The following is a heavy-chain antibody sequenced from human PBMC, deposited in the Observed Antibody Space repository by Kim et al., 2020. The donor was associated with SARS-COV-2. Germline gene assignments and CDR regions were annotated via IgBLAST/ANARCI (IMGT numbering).Heavy chain of an antibody. D-gene: IGHD3-10*01. CDR2: IIPIFGTA. J-gene: IGHJ5*02. V-gene: IGHV1-69*13. CDR1: GGTFSSYA. Sequence: SVKVSCKASGGTFSSYAISWVRQAPGQGLEWMGGIIPIFGTANYAQKFQGRVTITADESTSTAYMELSSLRSEDTAVYYCASAMVRGVIGWFDPWGQGTLVTVSS. CDR3: ASAMVRGVIGWFDP.